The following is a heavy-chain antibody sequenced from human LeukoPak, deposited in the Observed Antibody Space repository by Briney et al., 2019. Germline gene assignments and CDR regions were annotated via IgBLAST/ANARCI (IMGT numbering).Heavy chain of an antibody. V-gene: IGHV1-8*03. CDR3: ARALIGVTASFYYYYMDV. J-gene: IGHJ6*03. CDR1: GYTFTSYD. Sequence: ASVKVSCKASGYTFTSYDINWVRQATGQGLEWMGWMNPNSGNTGYAQKFQGRVTITRNTSISTAYMELSSLRSEDTAVYYCARALIGVTASFYYYYMDVWGKGTTVTVSS. D-gene: IGHD2-21*02. CDR2: MNPNSGNT.